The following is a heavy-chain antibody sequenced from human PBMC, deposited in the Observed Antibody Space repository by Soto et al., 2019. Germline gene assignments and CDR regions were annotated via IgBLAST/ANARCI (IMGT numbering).Heavy chain of an antibody. Sequence: SETLSLTCTVSGVSISSYYWSWIRQPPGKGLEWIGYIYYSGSTNYNPSLKSRVTISVDTSKNQFSLKLSSVTAADTAVYYCARHRYSYGVYYFDYWGQGTLVTVSS. J-gene: IGHJ4*02. CDR3: ARHRYSYGVYYFDY. CDR1: GVSISSYY. CDR2: IYYSGST. V-gene: IGHV4-59*08. D-gene: IGHD5-18*01.